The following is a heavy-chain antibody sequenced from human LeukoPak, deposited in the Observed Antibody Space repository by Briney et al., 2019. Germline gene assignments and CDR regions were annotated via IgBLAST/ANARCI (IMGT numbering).Heavy chain of an antibody. CDR1: GYTLTELS. J-gene: IGHJ6*03. D-gene: IGHD2-2*02. CDR2: IIPIFGTA. Sequence: SVKVSCKVSGYTLTELSMHWVRQAPGQGLEWMGGIIPIFGTANYAQKFQGRVTITADESTSTAYMELSSLRSEDTAVYYCASKLGYCSSTSCYTGDYYYYYMDVWGKGTTVTVSS. CDR3: ASKLGYCSSTSCYTGDYYYYYMDV. V-gene: IGHV1-69*13.